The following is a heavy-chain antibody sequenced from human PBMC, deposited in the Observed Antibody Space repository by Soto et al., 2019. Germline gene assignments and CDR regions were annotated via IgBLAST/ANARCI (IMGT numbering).Heavy chain of an antibody. J-gene: IGHJ4*02. D-gene: IGHD6-19*01. CDR2: IYYSGST. CDR3: ARAGGTAIAVAGAFDY. Sequence: QVQLQESGPGLVKPSQTLSLTCTVSGGSISSGDYYWSWIRQPPGKGLEWIGYIYYSGSTYYNPSLKSRVTISVDTSKNQFSLKLSSVTAADTAVYYCARAGGTAIAVAGAFDYWGQGTLVTVSS. CDR1: GGSISSGDYY. V-gene: IGHV4-30-4*01.